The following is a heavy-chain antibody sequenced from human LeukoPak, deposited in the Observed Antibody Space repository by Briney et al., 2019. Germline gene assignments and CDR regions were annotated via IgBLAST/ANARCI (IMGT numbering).Heavy chain of an antibody. V-gene: IGHV4-59*01. CDR1: GGSISSYH. CDR3: ARAKWELSPFDS. D-gene: IGHD1-26*01. Sequence: SETLSLTCSVSGGSISSYHWSWIRQPPGKGLEWIGYIYYSGNINYNPSLKSRVTISVDTSKNQFSLKLSSVTAADTAVYYCARAKWELSPFDSWGQGTLVTVSS. J-gene: IGHJ4*02. CDR2: IYYSGNI.